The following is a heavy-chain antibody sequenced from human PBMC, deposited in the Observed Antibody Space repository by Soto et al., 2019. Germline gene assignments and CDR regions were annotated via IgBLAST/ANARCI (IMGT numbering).Heavy chain of an antibody. CDR1: GHSISSGYY. CDR3: ARGANIMATSNDPFDV. CDR2: IYHSGNT. J-gene: IGHJ3*01. Sequence: TSETLSLTCAVSGHSISSGYYWGWIRQPPGRGLEWIGNIYHSGNTYYNPSLKSRVTISLDTSKSQFSLRLNSVTAADTAVYYCARGANIMATSNDPFDVWGQGTMVTVSS. V-gene: IGHV4-38-2*01. D-gene: IGHD5-12*01.